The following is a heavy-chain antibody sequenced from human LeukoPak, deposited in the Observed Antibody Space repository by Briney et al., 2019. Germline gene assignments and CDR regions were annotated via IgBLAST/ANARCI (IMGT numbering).Heavy chain of an antibody. CDR1: GFTFSSYA. Sequence: GGSLRLSCAASGFTFSSYAMSWVRHAPGKGLEWVSAISGSGGSTYYADSVKGRFTISRDNSKNTLYLQMNSLRAEDTAVYYCAKGGSTSCYNHLDYWGQGTLVTVSS. CDR2: ISGSGGST. CDR3: AKGGSTSCYNHLDY. D-gene: IGHD2-2*02. J-gene: IGHJ4*02. V-gene: IGHV3-23*01.